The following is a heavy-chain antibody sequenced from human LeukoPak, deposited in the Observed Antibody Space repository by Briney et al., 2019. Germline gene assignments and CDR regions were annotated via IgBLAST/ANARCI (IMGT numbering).Heavy chain of an antibody. J-gene: IGHJ6*03. D-gene: IGHD2-21*01. CDR2: IIGTGAGT. CDR3: AKGSPAILYYCMDV. CDR1: GFSFSNYV. Sequence: QTGGSLRLSCAASGFSFSNYVMTWVRQAPGKGLEWVSPIIGTGAGTDYADSVKGRFTISRDNFKNTLYLQMNSLRAEDTAVYYCAKGSPAILYYCMDVWGKGTTVTVSS. V-gene: IGHV3-23*01.